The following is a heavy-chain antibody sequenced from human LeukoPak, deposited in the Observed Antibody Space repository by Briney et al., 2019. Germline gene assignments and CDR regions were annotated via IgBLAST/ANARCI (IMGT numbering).Heavy chain of an antibody. V-gene: IGHV4-4*07. D-gene: IGHD3-10*01. CDR1: GDSISAFY. CDR3: ARELGNLRGDAFDI. J-gene: IGHJ3*02. Sequence: SETLSLTCTVPGDSISAFYWTWIRQPAGKGVEWIGRIYSSGNTNYNPSLMSRVTMSIKTCKNQFSLKLTSVTAPDTAVYYCARELGNLRGDAFDIWGQGTMVTVSS. CDR2: IYSSGNT.